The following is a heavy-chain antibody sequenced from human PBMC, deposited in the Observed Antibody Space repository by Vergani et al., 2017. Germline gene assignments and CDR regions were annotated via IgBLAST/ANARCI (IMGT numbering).Heavy chain of an antibody. V-gene: IGHV3-53*01. CDR1: GFTVSSNY. J-gene: IGHJ6*03. CDR3: ASHSYSGSTTKKGDYYYYMDV. Sequence: EVQLVESGGGLIQPGGSLRLSCAASGFTVSSNYMSWVRQAPGKGLEWVSVIYSGGSTYYADSVKGRFTISRDNSKNTLYLQMNSRRAEDTAVYYCASHSYSGSTTKKGDYYYYMDVWGKGTTVTVSS. D-gene: IGHD1-26*01. CDR2: IYSGGST.